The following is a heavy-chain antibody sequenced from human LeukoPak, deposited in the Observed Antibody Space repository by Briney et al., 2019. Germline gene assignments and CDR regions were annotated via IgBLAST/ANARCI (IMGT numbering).Heavy chain of an antibody. CDR3: TTRHSGSWFGAFDI. Sequence: GASVKVSCKASGYIFTSYYMHWVRQAPGKGLEWMGGFDPEDGDAIYAQSFQGRVTMTEDTSTDTPYMELRSLRSEDTAVYYCTTRHSGSWFGAFDIWGQGTMVTVSS. J-gene: IGHJ3*02. CDR2: FDPEDGDA. V-gene: IGHV1-24*01. D-gene: IGHD1-26*01. CDR1: GYIFTSYY.